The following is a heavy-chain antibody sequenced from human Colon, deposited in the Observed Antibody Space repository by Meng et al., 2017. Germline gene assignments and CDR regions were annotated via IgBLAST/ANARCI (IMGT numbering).Heavy chain of an antibody. Sequence: GGSLRLSCAASGFTFSGSALHWVRQASGKGLEWVGRIRSKANSYATAYAASVKGRFTFSRDDSKNTAYLQMNSLQTEDTAVYYCTRLKYGDYTDAFDIWGQETMVTVSS. CDR1: GFTFSGSA. D-gene: IGHD4-17*01. V-gene: IGHV3-73*01. CDR3: TRLKYGDYTDAFDI. J-gene: IGHJ3*02. CDR2: IRSKANSYAT.